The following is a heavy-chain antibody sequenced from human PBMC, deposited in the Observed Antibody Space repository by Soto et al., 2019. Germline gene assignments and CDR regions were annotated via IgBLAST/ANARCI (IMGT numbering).Heavy chain of an antibody. CDR3: ARDRGLGYCISTSCQVLDY. CDR1: GGTFSSYA. J-gene: IGHJ4*02. D-gene: IGHD2-2*01. V-gene: IGHV1-69*13. Sequence: SVKVSCKASGGTFSSYAISWVRQAPGQGLEWMGGIIPIFGTANYAQKFQGRVTITADESTSTAYMELSSLRSEDTAVYYCARDRGLGYCISTSCQVLDYWGREPWSPSPQ. CDR2: IIPIFGTA.